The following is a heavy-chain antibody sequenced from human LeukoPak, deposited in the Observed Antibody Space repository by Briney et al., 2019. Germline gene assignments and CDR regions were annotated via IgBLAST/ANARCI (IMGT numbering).Heavy chain of an antibody. D-gene: IGHD4-11*01. CDR3: ARGASGYSNYGYYFDY. CDR1: GYSFTSYW. Sequence: GESLKISCKGSGYSFTSYWIGWVRQMPGKGLEWMGIIYPGDSDTRYSPSFQGQVTISADKSISTAYLQWSSLKASDTAMYYCARGASGYSNYGYYFDYWGQGTLVTVSS. J-gene: IGHJ4*02. V-gene: IGHV5-51*01. CDR2: IYPGDSDT.